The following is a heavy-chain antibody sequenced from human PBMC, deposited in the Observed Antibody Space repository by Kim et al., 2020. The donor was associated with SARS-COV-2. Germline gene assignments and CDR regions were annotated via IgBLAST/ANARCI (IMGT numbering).Heavy chain of an antibody. CDR1: GGSFSGYY. V-gene: IGHV4-34*01. CDR3: ARGLKDEYSGSYYYYYGMDF. Sequence: SETLSLTCAVYGGSFSGYYWSWIRQPPGKGLEWIGEINHSGSTNYNPSLKSRVTISVDTSKNQFSLKLSSVTAADTAVYYCARGLKDEYSGSYYYYYGMDFWGQGTTVTVSS. J-gene: IGHJ6*02. CDR2: INHSGST. D-gene: IGHD1-26*01.